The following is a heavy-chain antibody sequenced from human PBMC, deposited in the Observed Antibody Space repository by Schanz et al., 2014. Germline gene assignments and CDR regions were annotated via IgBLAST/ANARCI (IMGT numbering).Heavy chain of an antibody. Sequence: EVQLVESGGDLVQPGGSQRLSCAASGFIVSSTYMTWVRQAPGKGLEWVSIIYSGVSTYYADSVKGRFTISRDNSKNTLFLQMNSLRAEDTAVYYCAKSSPYYGSGSFPSNAYGMDVWGQGTAVTVSS. V-gene: IGHV3-66*01. CDR2: IYSGVST. CDR1: GFIVSSTY. CDR3: AKSSPYYGSGSFPSNAYGMDV. J-gene: IGHJ6*02. D-gene: IGHD3-10*01.